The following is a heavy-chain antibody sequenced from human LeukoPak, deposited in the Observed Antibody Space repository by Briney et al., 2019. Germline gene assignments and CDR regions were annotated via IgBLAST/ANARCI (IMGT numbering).Heavy chain of an antibody. V-gene: IGHV1-46*01. D-gene: IGHD4-17*01. CDR2: INPSGGST. Sequence: ASVKVSCKASGYTFTTYYMHWVRQAPGQGLEWMGIINPSGGSTNYAEKFQGRVTMTRHTSTRTVYMELSSLRSEDTAIYYCASRLVTTAFDYWGQGTLVTVSS. CDR1: GYTFTTYY. J-gene: IGHJ4*02. CDR3: ASRLVTTAFDY.